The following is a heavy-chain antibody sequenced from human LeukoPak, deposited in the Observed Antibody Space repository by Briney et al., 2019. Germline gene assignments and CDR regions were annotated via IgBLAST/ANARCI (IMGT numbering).Heavy chain of an antibody. CDR3: ARDALRITIFGVVTNWFDP. CDR1: GGSISSGASD. CDR2: INHSGST. Sequence: PSETLSLTCTVSGGSISSGASDWGWIRQHPKRGLEWVGYINHSGSTYYNPSLGSRVTMSVDTSKNQFSPKLSSVTAADTAVYYCARDALRITIFGVVTNWFDPWGQGTLVAVSS. J-gene: IGHJ5*02. D-gene: IGHD3-3*01. V-gene: IGHV4-31*03.